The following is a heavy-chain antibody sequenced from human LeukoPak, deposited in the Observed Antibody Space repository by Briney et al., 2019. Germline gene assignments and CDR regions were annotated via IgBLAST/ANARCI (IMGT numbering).Heavy chain of an antibody. J-gene: IGHJ4*02. CDR2: IIPIFGTA. Sequence: SVKVSCKASGGTFSSYAISWVRQAPGQGLEWMGGIIPIFGTANYAQKFQGRVTITTDESTSTAYMELSSLRSEDTAVYYCASGYGDYVELSSYFDYWGQGTLVTVSS. CDR1: GGTFSSYA. V-gene: IGHV1-69*05. CDR3: ASGYGDYVELSSYFDY. D-gene: IGHD4-17*01.